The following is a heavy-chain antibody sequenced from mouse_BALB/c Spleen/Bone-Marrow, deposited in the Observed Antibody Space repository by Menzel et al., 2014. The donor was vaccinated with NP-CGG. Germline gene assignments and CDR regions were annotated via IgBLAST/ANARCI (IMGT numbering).Heavy chain of an antibody. Sequence: EVKLVESGGGLVKPGGSLKLSCAASGFTFSSYGMSWVRQTPEKRLEWVATISGGGSYTYYPDSVKGRFTISRDNAKNNLYLQMSSLRSEDTALYYCARGHYRYDAYAMDYWGRGTSVTVSS. CDR2: ISGGGSYT. D-gene: IGHD2-14*01. CDR1: GFTFSSYG. V-gene: IGHV5-9-2*01. CDR3: ARGHYRYDAYAMDY. J-gene: IGHJ4*01.